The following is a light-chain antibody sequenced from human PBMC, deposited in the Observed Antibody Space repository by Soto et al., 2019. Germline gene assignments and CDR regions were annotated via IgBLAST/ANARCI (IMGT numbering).Light chain of an antibody. CDR2: WAS. J-gene: IGKJ2*01. CDR1: QSVLYSSNNRNH. CDR3: QEYYSSPYT. V-gene: IGKV4-1*01. Sequence: DIVMTQSPDSLAVSLGERATINCKSSQSVLYSSNNRNHLSWYQQKPGQPPKLLIYWASTRESGVPGRFSGSGSGTDFTLTISSLQAEDVAVYYCQEYYSSPYTFGQGTRVEIK.